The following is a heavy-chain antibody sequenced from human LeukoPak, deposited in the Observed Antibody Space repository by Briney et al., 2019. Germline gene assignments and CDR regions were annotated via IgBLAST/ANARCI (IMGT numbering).Heavy chain of an antibody. Sequence: GGSLRLSCAASGFTFSSYWMHWVRQAPGKGLVWVSRINSDGSSTSYADSVKGRFTISRDNSKNTLYLQMNSLRAEDTAVYYCATDSSGWHQIDYWGQGTLVTVSS. V-gene: IGHV3-74*01. CDR1: GFTFSSYW. CDR3: ATDSSGWHQIDY. D-gene: IGHD6-19*01. CDR2: INSDGSST. J-gene: IGHJ4*02.